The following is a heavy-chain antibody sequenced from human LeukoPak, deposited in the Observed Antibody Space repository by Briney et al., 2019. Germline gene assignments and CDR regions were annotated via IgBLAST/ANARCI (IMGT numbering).Heavy chain of an antibody. J-gene: IGHJ4*02. CDR2: ISSSGST. V-gene: IGHV4-61*02. Sequence: SQTLSLTCTVSGDSISSGDYYWSWIRQPAGKGLEWIGRISSSGSTNYNPSLKSRVTISVDTSKNQFSLKLSSVTAADTAVYYCARGPKVRGVGGSPPWGQGTLVTVSS. D-gene: IGHD3-10*01. CDR3: ARGPKVRGVGGSPP. CDR1: GDSISSGDYY.